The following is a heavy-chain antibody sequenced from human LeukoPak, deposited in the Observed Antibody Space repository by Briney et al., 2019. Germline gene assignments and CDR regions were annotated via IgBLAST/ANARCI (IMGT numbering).Heavy chain of an antibody. V-gene: IGHV1-2*02. J-gene: IGHJ4*02. CDR1: GYTFTGYY. Sequence: ASVKVSCKASGYTFTGYYMHWVRQAPGQGLEWMGWINPNSGGTNYAQKFQGRVTMTRDTSISTAYMALSRLRSDDTAVYYCARVYHNCGGDCYPYFDYWGQGTLVTVSS. CDR3: ARVYHNCGGDCYPYFDY. D-gene: IGHD2-21*01. CDR2: INPNSGGT.